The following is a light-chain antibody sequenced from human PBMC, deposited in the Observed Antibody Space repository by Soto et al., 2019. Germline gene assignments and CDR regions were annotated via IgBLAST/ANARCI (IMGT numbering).Light chain of an antibody. CDR3: SSYTSSSTRVV. J-gene: IGLJ2*01. CDR2: DVS. CDR1: SSDAGGYNY. V-gene: IGLV2-14*01. Sequence: QSALTQHASVSGSPGQSITISCTGTSSDAGGYNYVSWYQQHPGKAPKLMIYDVSNRPSGVSNRFSGSKSGNTASLTISGLQAEDEADYYCSSYTSSSTRVVFGGGTKLTVL.